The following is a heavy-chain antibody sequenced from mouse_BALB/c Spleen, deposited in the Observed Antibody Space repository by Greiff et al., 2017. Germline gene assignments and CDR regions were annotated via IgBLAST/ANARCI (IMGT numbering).Heavy chain of an antibody. Sequence: DVKLVESGGGLVKPGGSLKLSCAASGFTFSSYAMSWVRQTPEKRLEWVASISSGGSTYYPDSVKGRFTISRDNARNILYLQMSSLRSEDTAMYYCAREDGNYVDYAMDYWGQGTSVTVSS. D-gene: IGHD2-1*01. CDR2: ISSGGST. J-gene: IGHJ4*01. V-gene: IGHV5-6-5*01. CDR3: AREDGNYVDYAMDY. CDR1: GFTFSSYA.